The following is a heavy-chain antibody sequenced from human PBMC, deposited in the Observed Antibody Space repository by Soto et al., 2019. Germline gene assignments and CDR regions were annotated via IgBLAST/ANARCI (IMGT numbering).Heavy chain of an antibody. Sequence: SETLSLTCTVSGGSISSDGNYWSWIRQHPGKGLEWIGYIYYSGSTNYNPSLKSRVTISVDTSKNQFSLKLNSVTAADTAVYYCARARMVRGIIYYYGMGVWGQGTTVTVSS. CDR2: IYYSGST. CDR3: ARARMVRGIIYYYGMGV. CDR1: GGSISSDGNY. D-gene: IGHD3-10*01. J-gene: IGHJ6*02. V-gene: IGHV4-31*03.